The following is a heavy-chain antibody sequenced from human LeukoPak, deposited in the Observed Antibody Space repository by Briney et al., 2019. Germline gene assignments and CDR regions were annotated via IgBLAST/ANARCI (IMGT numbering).Heavy chain of an antibody. Sequence: ASETLSLTCTVSGGSISSGGYYWSWIRQHPGKGLEWIGYIYYSGSTYYNPSLKSRVTISVDTSKNQFSLKLSSVTAADTAVYYCARARYDFWSGYVWVFDPWGQGTLVTVSS. D-gene: IGHD3-3*01. CDR1: GGSISSGGYY. J-gene: IGHJ5*02. V-gene: IGHV4-31*03. CDR3: ARARYDFWSGYVWVFDP. CDR2: IYYSGST.